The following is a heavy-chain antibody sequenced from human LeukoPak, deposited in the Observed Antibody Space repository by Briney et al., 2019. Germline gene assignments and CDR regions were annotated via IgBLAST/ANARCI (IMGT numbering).Heavy chain of an antibody. D-gene: IGHD5-18*01. CDR1: GFTFSSFG. Sequence: PGGSLRLSCAASGFTFSSFGMHWVRQAPGKGLEWVAGISYDGSSKYYADSVKGRFTISRDNSRNTLYLQMNSLRAEDTAVYYCAKGFPKPRYSYHDYWGQGTLVTVSS. V-gene: IGHV3-30*18. J-gene: IGHJ4*02. CDR3: AKGFPKPRYSYHDY. CDR2: ISYDGSSK.